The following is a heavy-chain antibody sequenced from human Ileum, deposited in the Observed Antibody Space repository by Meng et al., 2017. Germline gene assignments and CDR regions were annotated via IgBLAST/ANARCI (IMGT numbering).Heavy chain of an antibody. CDR1: GYSVATSD. Sequence: QVQVVQSGAEVRGLGASVTFSCNASGYSVATSDISWVRQGHGQGLELMCWINTDTGKTNNAQKLHDRGTMTTDSTTRTDYMELRSLMSDDTAMYYCARKGCVGDCYGLAPWGQGTLVTVSS. CDR2: INTDTGKT. V-gene: IGHV1-18*01. J-gene: IGHJ5*02. D-gene: IGHD2-21*02. CDR3: ARKGCVGDCYGLAP.